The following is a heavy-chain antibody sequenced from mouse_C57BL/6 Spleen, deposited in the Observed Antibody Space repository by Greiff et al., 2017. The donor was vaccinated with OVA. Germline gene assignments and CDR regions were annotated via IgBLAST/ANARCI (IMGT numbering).Heavy chain of an antibody. J-gene: IGHJ4*01. CDR2: IYPGSGST. CDR1: GYTFTSYW. Sequence: QVQLQQPGAELVKPGASVKMSCKASGYTFTSYWITWVKQRPGQGLEWIGDIYPGSGSTNYNEKFKSKATLTVNTSSSTAYMQLSSLTSEDSAVYYCARKNGSYYAMDYWGQGTSVTVSS. D-gene: IGHD2-2*01. V-gene: IGHV1-55*01. CDR3: ARKNGSYYAMDY.